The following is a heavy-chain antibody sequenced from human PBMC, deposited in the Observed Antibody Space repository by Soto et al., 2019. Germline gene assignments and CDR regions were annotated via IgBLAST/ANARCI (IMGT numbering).Heavy chain of an antibody. V-gene: IGHV4-31*03. CDR2: IYYSGST. Sequence: QVQLQESGPGLVKPSQTLSLTCTVSDGSISSGGYYWSWIRQHPGKGLEWIGYIYYSGSTYYNPSHSTRVSISVDTPNNQSSLKVNSVTAADPAVYYCARAYPGTFSCYAFGSWGQGTQVTVSS. J-gene: IGHJ4*02. CDR3: ARAYPGTFSCYAFGS. D-gene: IGHD2-2*01. CDR1: DGSISSGGYY.